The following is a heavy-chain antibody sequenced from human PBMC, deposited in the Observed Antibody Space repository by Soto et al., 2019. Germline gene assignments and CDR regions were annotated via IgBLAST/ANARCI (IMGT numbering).Heavy chain of an antibody. CDR2: ISAYNGNT. Sequence: ASVKVSCKASGYTFTSYGISWVRQAPGQGLEWMGWISAYNGNTNYAQKLQGRVTMTTDTSTSTAYMELRSLRSDDTAVYYCARGHGGVVPALRWFDPWGQGTLVTVSS. D-gene: IGHD2-2*01. V-gene: IGHV1-18*01. CDR1: GYTFTSYG. J-gene: IGHJ5*02. CDR3: ARGHGGVVPALRWFDP.